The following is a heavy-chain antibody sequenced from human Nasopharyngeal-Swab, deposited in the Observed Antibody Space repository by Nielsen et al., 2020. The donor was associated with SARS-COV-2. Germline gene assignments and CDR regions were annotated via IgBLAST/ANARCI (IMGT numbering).Heavy chain of an antibody. Sequence: SETLSLTCAVYGGSFSGYYWNWIRQSPGKGLEWIGEINHNERTNYNPSLMSRVTLLIDTANNQVSLKLSDVTATDTAVYYCARAGRVGDAFTGLDVWGQGTTVTVSS. D-gene: IGHD1-26*01. CDR2: INHNERT. V-gene: IGHV4-34*01. CDR1: GGSFSGYY. J-gene: IGHJ6*02. CDR3: ARAGRVGDAFTGLDV.